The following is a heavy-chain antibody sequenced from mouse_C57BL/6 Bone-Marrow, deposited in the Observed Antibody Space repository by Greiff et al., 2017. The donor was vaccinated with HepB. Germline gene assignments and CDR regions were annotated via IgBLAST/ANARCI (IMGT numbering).Heavy chain of an antibody. CDR2: IDPSDSYT. J-gene: IGHJ3*01. D-gene: IGHD1-1*01. V-gene: IGHV1-69*01. CDR1: GYTFTSYW. CDR3: ARWGYYGAWFAY. Sequence: QVQLQQPGAELVMPGASVKLSCKASGYTFTSYWMHWVKQRPGQGLEWIGEIDPSDSYTNYNQKFKGKSTLTVDKSSSTAYMQLSSLTSEDSAVYYCARWGYYGAWFAYWGQGTLVTVSA.